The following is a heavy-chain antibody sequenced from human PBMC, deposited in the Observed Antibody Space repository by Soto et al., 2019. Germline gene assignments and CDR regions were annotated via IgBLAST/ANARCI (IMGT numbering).Heavy chain of an antibody. Sequence: PSETPSLTCTVSGGSISSYYWSWIRQPPGKGLEWIGYIYYSGSTNYNPSLKSRVTISVDTSKNQFSLKLSSVTAADTAVYYCARDSGFMGMDVSCQGTTVTVSS. CDR3: ARDSGFMGMDV. D-gene: IGHD3-10*01. J-gene: IGHJ6*02. V-gene: IGHV4-59*01. CDR2: IYYSGST. CDR1: GGSISSYY.